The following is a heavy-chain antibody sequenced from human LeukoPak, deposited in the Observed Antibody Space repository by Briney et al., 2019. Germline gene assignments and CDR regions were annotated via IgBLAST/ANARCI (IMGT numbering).Heavy chain of an antibody. CDR2: IRYDGSNK. V-gene: IGHV3-30*02. CDR3: AKDFAPYSSSWYGEFDP. J-gene: IGHJ5*02. CDR1: GFTFSSYG. Sequence: SGGSLRLSCAASGFTFSSYGMHWVRQAPGKGLEWVAFIRYDGSNKYYADSVKGRFTISRDNSKNTLYPQMNSLRAEDTAVYYCAKDFAPYSSSWYGEFDPWGQGTLVTVSS. D-gene: IGHD6-13*01.